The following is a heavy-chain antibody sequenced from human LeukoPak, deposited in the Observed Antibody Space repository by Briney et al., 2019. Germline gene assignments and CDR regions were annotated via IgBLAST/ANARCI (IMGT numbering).Heavy chain of an antibody. V-gene: IGHV4-39*07. CDR3: ARTAYYYDSSGTQYYFDY. CDR2: IYYSGST. Sequence: PSETLSLTCSVSGGSISTSYYYWGWIRQPPGKGLEWIGSIYYSGSTYYNPSLRGRVTISVDTSKNQFSLRLNSVTAADTAVYYCARTAYYYDSSGTQYYFDYWGQGALVTVSS. CDR1: GGSISTSYYY. J-gene: IGHJ4*02. D-gene: IGHD3-22*01.